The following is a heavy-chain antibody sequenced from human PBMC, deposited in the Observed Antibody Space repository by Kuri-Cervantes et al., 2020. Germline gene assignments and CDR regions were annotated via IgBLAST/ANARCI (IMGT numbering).Heavy chain of an antibody. CDR2: IRSRSNNYAT. CDR1: GFTFSGST. J-gene: IGHJ4*02. D-gene: IGHD4-11*01. Sequence: GESLKISCAAAGFTFSGSTMHWFRQASGKGVWWGGRIRSRSNNYATAYAASVRSSFTISRDDSKNTALLQMNSLKIEASAVYYGASIGYSTCWIDCWGQGTLVTVSS. V-gene: IGHV3-73*01. CDR3: ASIGYSTCWIDC.